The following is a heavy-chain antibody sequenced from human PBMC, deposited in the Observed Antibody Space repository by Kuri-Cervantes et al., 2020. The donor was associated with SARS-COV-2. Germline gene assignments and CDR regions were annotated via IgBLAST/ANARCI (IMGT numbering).Heavy chain of an antibody. CDR2: IYTSGST. D-gene: IGHD1-7*01. V-gene: IGHV4-4*07. CDR1: GGSISSYY. J-gene: IGHJ5*02. CDR3: AREGDTNWNYNWFDP. Sequence: GSLRLSCTVSGGSISSYYWGWIRQPAGKGLEWIGRIYTSGSTNYNPSLRSRVTMSVDTSKNQFSLKLSSVTAADTAVYYCAREGDTNWNYNWFDPWGQGTLVTVSS.